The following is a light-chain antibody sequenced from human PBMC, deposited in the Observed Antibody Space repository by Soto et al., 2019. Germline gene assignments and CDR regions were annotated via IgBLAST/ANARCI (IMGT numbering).Light chain of an antibody. CDR2: GAS. CDR1: QFVSTN. Sequence: ELVMTQSPATLSVSPGERATLSCRASQFVSTNLAWYQQRPGQAPRLLIYGASTRAIGVPARFSGSGSGTEVTLTISSLQSEDFAVYSCQQYNDRPRTFGQGTKVDIK. CDR3: QQYNDRPRT. J-gene: IGKJ1*01. V-gene: IGKV3-15*01.